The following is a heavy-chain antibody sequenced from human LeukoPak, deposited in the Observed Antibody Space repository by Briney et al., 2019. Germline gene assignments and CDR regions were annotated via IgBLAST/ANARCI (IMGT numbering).Heavy chain of an antibody. CDR1: GFTFSTYA. CDR3: AKDMHYNDGRWEFDP. J-gene: IGHJ5*02. Sequence: GGSLRLSCVASGFTFSTYAMTLVRQAPGKGLEWVSGMVGSGDAYYADAVKGRFTMSRDSSKSTVYLQMNSLRVEDTAIYYCAKDMHYNDGRWEFDPWGQGTLVTVSS. CDR2: MVGSGDA. D-gene: IGHD5-24*01. V-gene: IGHV3-23*01.